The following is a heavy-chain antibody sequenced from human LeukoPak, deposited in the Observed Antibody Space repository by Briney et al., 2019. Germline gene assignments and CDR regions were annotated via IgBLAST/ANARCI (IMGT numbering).Heavy chain of an antibody. CDR3: ARAESTLSGYDSAFDY. J-gene: IGHJ4*02. V-gene: IGHV4-39*01. D-gene: IGHD5-12*01. Sequence: SETLSLTCIVSGGXISSSSYYWGWIRQPPGKGLKWIGSIYYSGSTYYNPSLKSRVTISVDTSKNQFSLKLSSVTAADTAVYYCARAESTLSGYDSAFDYWGQGTLVTVSS. CDR1: GGXISSSSYY. CDR2: IYYSGST.